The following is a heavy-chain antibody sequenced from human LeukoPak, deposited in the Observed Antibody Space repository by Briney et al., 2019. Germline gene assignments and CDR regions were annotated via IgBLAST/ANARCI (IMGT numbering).Heavy chain of an antibody. J-gene: IGHJ4*02. Sequence: GGSLRLSCAASGFTFSSYAMSWVSQAPGKGLEWVSAISGSGGSTYYADSVKGRFTISRDNPKNTLYLQMNSLRAEDTAVYYCAKVIIAVAGPPNYWGQGTLVTVSS. V-gene: IGHV3-23*01. CDR2: ISGSGGST. CDR1: GFTFSSYA. D-gene: IGHD6-19*01. CDR3: AKVIIAVAGPPNY.